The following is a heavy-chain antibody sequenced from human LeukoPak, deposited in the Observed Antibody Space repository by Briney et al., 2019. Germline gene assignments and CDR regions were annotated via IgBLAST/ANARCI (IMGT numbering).Heavy chain of an antibody. D-gene: IGHD3-22*01. CDR3: ATDIRPKYFYDSSGYYALDY. V-gene: IGHV3-15*01. J-gene: IGHJ4*02. Sequence: GGSLRLSCAASGFTFNNAWMSWVRQAPGKGLEWVGRIKSKTDGGTTDYAAPVKGRFTFSRDDSKNTLYLHMNSLKPEDTAVYYCATDIRPKYFYDSSGYYALDYWGQGTLVTVSS. CDR2: IKSKTDGGTT. CDR1: GFTFNNAW.